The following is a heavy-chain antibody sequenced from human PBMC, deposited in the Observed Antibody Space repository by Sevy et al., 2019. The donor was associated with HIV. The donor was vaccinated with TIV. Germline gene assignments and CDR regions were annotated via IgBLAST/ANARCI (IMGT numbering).Heavy chain of an antibody. CDR3: ARTTEGSSRNNYYYYGMDV. Sequence: SETLSLTCTVSGGSISSSSYYWGWIRQPPGKGLEWIGSIYYSGSTYYNPSLKSRVTISVDTSKNQFSLKLSSVTAADTAVYYCARTTEGSSRNNYYYYGMDVWGQGTTVTVSS. V-gene: IGHV4-39*01. CDR2: IYYSGST. CDR1: GGSISSSSYY. J-gene: IGHJ6*02. D-gene: IGHD6-6*01.